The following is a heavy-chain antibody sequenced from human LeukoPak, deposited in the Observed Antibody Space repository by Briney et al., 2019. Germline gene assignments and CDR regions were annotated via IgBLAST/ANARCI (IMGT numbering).Heavy chain of an antibody. D-gene: IGHD6-6*01. CDR1: GFTFSSYW. J-gene: IGHJ4*02. V-gene: IGHV3-74*01. CDR2: INSDGSST. Sequence: GGSLRLSCAASGFTFSSYWMHWVRQAPGKGLVWVSRINSDGSSTSYADSVKGRFTISRDNAKNTLYLQMNSLRAEDTAVYYCARLRGIAARVGVDYWGQGTLVTVSS. CDR3: ARLRGIAARVGVDY.